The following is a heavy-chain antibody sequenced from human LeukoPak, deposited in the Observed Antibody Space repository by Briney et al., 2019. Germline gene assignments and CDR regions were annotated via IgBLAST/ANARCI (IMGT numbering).Heavy chain of an antibody. V-gene: IGHV3-23*01. CDR1: GFTFSSYA. D-gene: IGHD3-3*01. Sequence: GGSLRLSCAASGFTFSSYAMRWVRQAPGKGLEWVSGIGGSGIRTYYADSVKGRFTISRDNSRNTVYLQMNSLRAEDTALYYCAKDMGWLGFFDYFDYWGQGTLVTVSS. CDR2: IGGSGIRT. CDR3: AKDMGWLGFFDYFDY. J-gene: IGHJ4*02.